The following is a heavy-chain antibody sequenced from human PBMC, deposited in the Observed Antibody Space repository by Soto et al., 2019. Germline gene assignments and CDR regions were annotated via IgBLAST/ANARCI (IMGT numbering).Heavy chain of an antibody. CDR1: GFTVSSKY. CDR2: IQSGGPT. D-gene: IGHD3-3*01. Sequence: PGGSLRLSCAASGFTVSSKYMSWVRQAPGKGLEWVSLIQSGGPTYYADSVKGRFTISRDTSENTVHLQMDSLRAEDTAVYYCSMSRVLGVYWYIDVWGEGTTVTVSS. V-gene: IGHV3-66*01. CDR3: SMSRVLGVYWYIDV. J-gene: IGHJ6*04.